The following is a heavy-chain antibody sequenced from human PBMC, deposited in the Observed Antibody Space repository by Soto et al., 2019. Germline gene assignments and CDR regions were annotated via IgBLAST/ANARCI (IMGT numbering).Heavy chain of an antibody. CDR3: AADPYCSSTSCYGTPMDV. V-gene: IGHV1-58*01. J-gene: IGHJ6*02. Sequence: SVKVSCKASGFTFTSSAVQWVRQARGQRLEWIGWIVVGSGNTNYAQKFQERVTITRDMSTSKAYMELSSLRSEDTAVYYCAADPYCSSTSCYGTPMDVWGQGTTVTVSS. D-gene: IGHD2-2*01. CDR1: GFTFTSSA. CDR2: IVVGSGNT.